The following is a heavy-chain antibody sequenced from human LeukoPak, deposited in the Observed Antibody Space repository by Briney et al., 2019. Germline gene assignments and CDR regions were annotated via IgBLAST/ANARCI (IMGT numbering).Heavy chain of an antibody. CDR1: GGSISSYY. Sequence: KASETLSLTCTVSGGSISSYYWSWIRQPAGKGLEWIGRIYTSGSTNYNPSLKSRVTMSVDTSKNQFSLKLSSVTAADTAVYYCAREGLRFLENWFDPWGQGTLVTVSS. CDR3: AREGLRFLENWFDP. CDR2: IYTSGST. J-gene: IGHJ5*02. D-gene: IGHD3-3*01. V-gene: IGHV4-4*07.